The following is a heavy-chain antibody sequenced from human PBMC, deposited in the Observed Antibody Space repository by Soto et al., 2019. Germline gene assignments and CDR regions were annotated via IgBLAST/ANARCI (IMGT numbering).Heavy chain of an antibody. Sequence: ASVKVSCKTSGYTFIDYYMHWVRQAPGQGLEWMGWINPNSGGTNYAQKFQGWVTLTRGTSISTAYMELRRLRSDDTAVYFCARDLLPYCSGGSCYPEGAFHIWGQGTMVTVSS. D-gene: IGHD2-15*01. J-gene: IGHJ3*02. V-gene: IGHV1-2*04. CDR3: ARDLLPYCSGGSCYPEGAFHI. CDR2: INPNSGGT. CDR1: GYTFIDYY.